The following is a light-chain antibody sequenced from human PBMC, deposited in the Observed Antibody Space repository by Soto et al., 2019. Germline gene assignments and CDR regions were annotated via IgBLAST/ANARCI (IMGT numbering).Light chain of an antibody. CDR2: GAS. V-gene: IGKV1-5*01. Sequence: DIQMTQSPLTLSASVGDRVTITCRASQSIINWLAWYQQKPGKAPKLLLYGASSRDSGVPPRFSGSGYGTEFTLSISSLQPDDFATYYCQQYNRYSGMFGQGTKVEV. CDR3: QQYNRYSGM. J-gene: IGKJ1*01. CDR1: QSIINW.